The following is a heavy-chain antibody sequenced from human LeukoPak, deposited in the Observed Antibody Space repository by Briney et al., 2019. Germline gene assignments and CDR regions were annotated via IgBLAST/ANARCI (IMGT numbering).Heavy chain of an antibody. CDR3: ARIAVSSDGN. CDR1: GFTFRSYS. V-gene: IGHV3-21*01. J-gene: IGHJ4*02. Sequence: GGSLRLSCAACGFTFRSYSMNWVRQAPGKGLEWVSSISSSSSYIYYADSVKGRFTISRDNAKNSLYLQMNSLRAEGTAVYYCARIAVSSDGNWGQGTLVTVSS. D-gene: IGHD6-19*01. CDR2: ISSSSSYI.